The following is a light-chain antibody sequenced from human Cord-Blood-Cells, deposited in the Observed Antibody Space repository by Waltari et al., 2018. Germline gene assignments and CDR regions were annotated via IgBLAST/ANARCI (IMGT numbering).Light chain of an antibody. CDR2: DAS. J-gene: IGKJ3*01. V-gene: IGKV3-11*01. Sequence: EIMLTQSPATLSLSPGERATLTCRASQSVSSYLAWYQQKPGQAPRLLIYDASNRATGIPARFSGSGSGTDFTLTISSLQSEDFAVYYCQQRSNWPPFTFGHGTKVDIK. CDR1: QSVSSY. CDR3: QQRSNWPPFT.